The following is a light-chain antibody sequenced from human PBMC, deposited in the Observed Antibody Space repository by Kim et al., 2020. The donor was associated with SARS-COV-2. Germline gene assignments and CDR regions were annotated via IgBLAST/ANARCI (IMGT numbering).Light chain of an antibody. J-gene: IGKJ4*01. CDR3: QQSFSIPLT. CDR1: QSISTS. CDR2: AAS. Sequence: DIQMTQSPSSLSASVGDRVTITCRASQSISTSLNWYQQKPGKAPNFLIYAASSLQSGVPSRFSGSGSGTDFTLTISSLQPEDFATYYCQQSFSIPLTFGGGTKLEI. V-gene: IGKV1-39*01.